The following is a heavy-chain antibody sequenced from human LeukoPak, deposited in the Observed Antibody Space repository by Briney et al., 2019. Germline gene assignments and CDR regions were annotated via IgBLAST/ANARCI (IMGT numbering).Heavy chain of an antibody. D-gene: IGHD6-6*01. CDR3: ARDRYSSSPYYYYYYMDV. J-gene: IGHJ6*03. V-gene: IGHV3-48*03. CDR1: GFTFSSYE. CDR2: ISSSGSTI. Sequence: GGSLRLSCAASGFTFSSYEMNWVRQAPGKGLEWVSCISSSGSTIYYADSVKGRFTISRDNAKNSLYLQMNSLRAEDTAVYYCARDRYSSSPYYYYYYMDVWGKGTTVTVSS.